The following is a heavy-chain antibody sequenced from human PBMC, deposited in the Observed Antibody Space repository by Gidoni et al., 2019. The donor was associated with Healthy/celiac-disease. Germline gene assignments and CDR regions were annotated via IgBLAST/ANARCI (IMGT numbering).Heavy chain of an antibody. CDR2: IWYDVSNK. J-gene: IGHJ6*02. CDR1: GFTCSTHG. CDR3: AREASMGYGTTVYYYGMDV. V-gene: IGHV3-33*01. Sequence: QVQLVESGGGVVQPGRSLRLSCAASGFTCSTHGLHWVRQEPGKGLEWVAVIWYDVSNKYYADSVKGRFTISRDNSKTTLYLQMNSLRAEDTAVYYCAREASMGYGTTVYYYGMDVWGQGTTVTVSS. D-gene: IGHD1-1*01.